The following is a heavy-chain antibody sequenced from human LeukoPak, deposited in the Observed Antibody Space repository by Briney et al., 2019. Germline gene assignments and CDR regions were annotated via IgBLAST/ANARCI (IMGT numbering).Heavy chain of an antibody. CDR1: GFTFSGYG. Sequence: QPGGSLRLSCAASGFTFSGYGMHWVRQAPGEGLEWVAVIWYDGNNKYYADSVKGRFTISRDNSQNTLYLQMNSLRAEDTAVYYCARDPDPYGADAFDIWGQGTMVTVSS. J-gene: IGHJ3*02. D-gene: IGHD4-17*01. CDR3: ARDPDPYGADAFDI. V-gene: IGHV3-33*08. CDR2: IWYDGNNK.